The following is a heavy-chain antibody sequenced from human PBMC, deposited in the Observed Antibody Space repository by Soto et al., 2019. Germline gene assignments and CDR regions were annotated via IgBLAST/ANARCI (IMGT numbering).Heavy chain of an antibody. V-gene: IGHV1-18*04. D-gene: IGHD3-22*01. CDR1: GYTFTSYG. CDR3: ARGVGLLYYYDSSGSNWFDP. CDR2: ISAYNGNT. J-gene: IGHJ5*02. Sequence: ASVKVSCKASGYTFTSYGISWVRQAPGQGLEWMGWISAYNGNTNYAQKLQGRVTMTTDASTSTAYMELRSLRSDDTAVYYCARGVGLLYYYDSSGSNWFDPWGQGTLVTAPQ.